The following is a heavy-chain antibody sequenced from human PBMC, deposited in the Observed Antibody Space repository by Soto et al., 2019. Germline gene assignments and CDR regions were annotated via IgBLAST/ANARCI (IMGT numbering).Heavy chain of an antibody. J-gene: IGHJ6*03. CDR1: GGSFSGYY. Sequence: SETLSLTCAVYGGSFSGYYWSWIRQPPGKGLEWIGEINHSGSTNYNPSIKSRVTISVDTSKNQFSLKLSSVTAADTAVYYCARLGNYYGSGSYFHYYYMDVWGKGTTVTVSS. D-gene: IGHD3-10*01. V-gene: IGHV4-34*01. CDR2: INHSGST. CDR3: ARLGNYYGSGSYFHYYYMDV.